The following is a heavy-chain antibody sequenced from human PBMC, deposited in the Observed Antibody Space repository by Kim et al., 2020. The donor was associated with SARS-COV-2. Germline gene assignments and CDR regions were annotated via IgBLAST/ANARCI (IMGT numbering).Heavy chain of an antibody. V-gene: IGHV3-48*04. CDR2: ISGSSSSI. CDR1: GFTFSSYS. J-gene: IGHJ4*02. Sequence: GGSLRLSCAASGFTFSSYSMNWVRQAPGKGLEWVSYISGSSSSIYYADTVQGRITISRDNPKNSLYLQMNSLRAEDTAVYYCARGRRDNNPNWCQGTLVTGS. D-gene: IGHD1-20*01. CDR3: ARGRRDNNPN.